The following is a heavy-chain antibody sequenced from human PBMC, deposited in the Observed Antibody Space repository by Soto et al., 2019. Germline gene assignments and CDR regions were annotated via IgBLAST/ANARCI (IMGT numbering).Heavy chain of an antibody. J-gene: IGHJ4*02. V-gene: IGHV4-59*01. Sequence: LETLSLTCTVSGGSINNYYWSWIRQSPGKGLEWIGYIHYSGSTKYNPSLKSRVTMSVDTSRNQFSLDLDFVTAADTAVYYCAKSRYSSRWYAFNYWGQGTLVTVSS. D-gene: IGHD6-19*01. CDR2: IHYSGST. CDR3: AKSRYSSRWYAFNY. CDR1: GGSINNYY.